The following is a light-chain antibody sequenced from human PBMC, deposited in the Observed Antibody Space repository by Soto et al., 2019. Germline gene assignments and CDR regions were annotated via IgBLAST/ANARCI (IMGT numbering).Light chain of an antibody. CDR1: SSDVGGYNY. Sequence: QSALTQPASVSGTPGQWITISCTGTSSDVGGYNYVSWYQQHPAKAPQLMVYDVSNRPSGVSNRFSGSKSGNTAALTISGRQAADEADYYCSAYRSSSTPVVFGGGTKLTVL. V-gene: IGLV2-14*01. J-gene: IGLJ2*01. CDR2: DVS. CDR3: SAYRSSSTPVV.